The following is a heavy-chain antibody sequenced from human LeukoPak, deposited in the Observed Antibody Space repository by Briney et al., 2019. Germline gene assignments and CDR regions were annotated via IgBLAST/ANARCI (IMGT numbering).Heavy chain of an antibody. CDR1: GGSISSYY. CDR3: AGGVAAAGSSFDY. V-gene: IGHV4-59*01. J-gene: IGHJ4*02. CDR2: LYYSGST. D-gene: IGHD6-13*01. Sequence: SETLSLTCTVSGGSISSYYWSWIRQPPRRGLELIGNLYYSGSTNNNPSLKSRVSISGDTSKNQVSLKLSSVTAADTAVYYCAGGVAAAGSSFDYWGQGTLVTVSS.